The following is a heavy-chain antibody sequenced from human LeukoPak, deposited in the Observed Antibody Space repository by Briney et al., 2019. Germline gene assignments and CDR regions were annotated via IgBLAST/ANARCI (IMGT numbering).Heavy chain of an antibody. Sequence: PSETLSLTCTVSGYSISSGYYWSWIRQPPGKGLEWIGYIYYSGSTNYNPSLKSRVTISVDTSKNQFSLKLSSVTAADTAVYYCARSRRYYYDSSGYLNLDYWGQGTLVTVSS. V-gene: IGHV4-61*01. CDR2: IYYSGST. CDR1: GYSISSGYY. J-gene: IGHJ4*02. CDR3: ARSRRYYYDSSGYLNLDY. D-gene: IGHD3-22*01.